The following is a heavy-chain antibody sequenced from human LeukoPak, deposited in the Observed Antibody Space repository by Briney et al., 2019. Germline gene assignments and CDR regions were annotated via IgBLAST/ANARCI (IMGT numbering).Heavy chain of an antibody. CDR3: AASAPSYYVAFGF. D-gene: IGHD3-22*01. CDR2: ICNSGST. Sequence: SQTLSLTCTVSGVSISSYCWSWIRQSPGKGLEWVGYICNSGSTNYNPSLKSRVTISVDTSKNQFSLRLSSVTAADTAVYYCAASAPSYYVAFGFWGQGTLVTVSS. J-gene: IGHJ4*02. V-gene: IGHV4-59*08. CDR1: GVSISSYC.